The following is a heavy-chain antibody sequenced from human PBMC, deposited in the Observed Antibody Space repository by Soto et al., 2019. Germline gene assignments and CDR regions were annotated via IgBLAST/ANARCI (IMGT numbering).Heavy chain of an antibody. CDR3: VRDDDDGYYGSRRLVGNDY. CDR2: IKTDGSEQ. V-gene: IGHV3-7*01. J-gene: IGHJ4*02. Sequence: PGGTLRLSCAASGFTFRTYALSWVRQAPGKGLQWVANIKTDGSEQYYVDSVKGRFTISRDNAKNSLFLQMNSLRAEDTAIYYCVRDDDDGYYGSRRLVGNDYWGQGNLVTVSS. D-gene: IGHD3-10*01. CDR1: GFTFRTYA.